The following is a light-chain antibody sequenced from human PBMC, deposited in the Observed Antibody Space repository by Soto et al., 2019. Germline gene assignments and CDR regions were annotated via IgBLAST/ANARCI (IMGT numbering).Light chain of an antibody. V-gene: IGKV3-20*01. CDR3: QQYGTSPIT. CDR1: QTVSSY. CDR2: GAS. Sequence: ENVLTQSPGTLSLSPGERATLSCRASQTVSSYLTWYQQRPGQAPRLLIYGASKRATGIPDRFSASGSGTDFTLTISRLEPEDFALYYWQQYGTSPITFGQGTRLEIK. J-gene: IGKJ5*01.